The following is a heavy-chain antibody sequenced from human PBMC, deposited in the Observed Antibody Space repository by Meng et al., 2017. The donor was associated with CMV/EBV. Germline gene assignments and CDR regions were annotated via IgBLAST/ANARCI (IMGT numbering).Heavy chain of an antibody. CDR1: GYTFTSYY. Sequence: ASVKVSCKASGYTFTSYYMHWVRQAPGRGLEWMGIINPNAGTTNYAQKFQGRVTMTRDTSTSSVYMELSSLRSEDTAVYYCARDAVNWNSESDAFDIWGQGTMVTVSS. D-gene: IGHD1-7*01. J-gene: IGHJ3*02. CDR3: ARDAVNWNSESDAFDI. V-gene: IGHV1-46*01. CDR2: INPNAGTT.